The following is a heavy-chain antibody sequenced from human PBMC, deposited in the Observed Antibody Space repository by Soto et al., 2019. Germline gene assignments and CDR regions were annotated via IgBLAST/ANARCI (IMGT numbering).Heavy chain of an antibody. V-gene: IGHV4-39*01. CDR2: IYSTDKT. J-gene: IGHJ4*02. D-gene: IGHD5-12*01. CDR1: GGSVSSNSYS. Sequence: PSETLSLTCTVSGGSVSSNSYSWGWIRQSPGKGLEWIATIYSTDKTYYNPSLLSRVTISADTSKNQLSLRLSSVTAADTAVFHCMNYNSGWKYWGQGTVVTVSS. CDR3: MNYNSGWKY.